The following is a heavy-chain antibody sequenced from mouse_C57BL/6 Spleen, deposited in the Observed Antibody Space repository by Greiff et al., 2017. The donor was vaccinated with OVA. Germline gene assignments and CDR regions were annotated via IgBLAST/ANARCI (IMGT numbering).Heavy chain of an antibody. J-gene: IGHJ1*03. CDR2: IDPDSGGT. CDR1: GYTFTSYW. D-gene: IGHD1-1*01. Sequence: QVQLQQPGAELVKPGASVKLSCKASGYTFTSYWMTWVKQRPGQGLEWIGRIDPDSGGTKYNEKFKSKATLTVDKPSSTAYMQLSSLTSEDSAVYYCARGDYYGSSEYGYFDDWGKGTTVTVSS. CDR3: ARGDYYGSSEYGYFDD. V-gene: IGHV1-72*01.